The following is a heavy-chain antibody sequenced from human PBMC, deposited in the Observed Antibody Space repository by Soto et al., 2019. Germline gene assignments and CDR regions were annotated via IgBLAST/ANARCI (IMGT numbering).Heavy chain of an antibody. CDR1: GGSISSYY. J-gene: IGHJ3*02. CDR2: IYFSGGT. D-gene: IGHD3-22*01. V-gene: IGHV4-59*08. Sequence: SETLSLTCTVSGGSISSYYWSWIRQPPGKGLEWIGYIYFSGGTNYNPSLKSQVTISVDTSKNQFSQKLSSVTAADTAVYYCARTDSSGYVAFDIWGQGTMVTVS. CDR3: ARTDSSGYVAFDI.